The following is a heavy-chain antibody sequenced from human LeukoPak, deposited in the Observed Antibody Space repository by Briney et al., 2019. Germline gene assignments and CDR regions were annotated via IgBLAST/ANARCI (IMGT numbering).Heavy chain of an antibody. CDR2: IYYSGST. D-gene: IGHD6-19*01. V-gene: IGHV4-30-4*01. Sequence: PSETLSLTCTVSGGSISSGDYYWSWIRQPPGKGLEWIGYIYYSGSTYYNPSLKSRVTISVDRSKNQFSLNLSSVTAADTAVYYCASHSSGWYFRFDYWGQGTLVTVSS. J-gene: IGHJ4*02. CDR3: ASHSSGWYFRFDY. CDR1: GGSISSGDYY.